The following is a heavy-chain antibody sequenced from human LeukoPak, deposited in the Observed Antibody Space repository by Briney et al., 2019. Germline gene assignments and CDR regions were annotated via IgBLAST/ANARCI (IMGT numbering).Heavy chain of an antibody. D-gene: IGHD3-22*01. J-gene: IGHJ4*02. V-gene: IGHV3-30*18. Sequence: PGRSLRLSCAASGFTFSSYGMHWVRQAPGKGLEWVAVISYDGSNKYYADSVKGRFTISRDNSKNTLYLQMNSLRAEDTAVYYCAKDPYYYDSSGYYYGGGSFDYWGQGPLVTVSS. CDR3: AKDPYYYDSSGYYYGGGSFDY. CDR1: GFTFSSYG. CDR2: ISYDGSNK.